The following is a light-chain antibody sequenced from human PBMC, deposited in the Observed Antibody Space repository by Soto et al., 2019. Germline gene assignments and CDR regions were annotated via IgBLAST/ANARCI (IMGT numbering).Light chain of an antibody. CDR2: STN. Sequence: QTVVTQEPSLTVSPGGTVTLTCASSTGAVTSSYYPNWLQQKPGQAPRALIYSTNKKYSWTPARLSGSLLGGKAALTLSGVQPEDEPDYYSLLYYGGQLGVFGGGTKLTVL. J-gene: IGLJ2*01. V-gene: IGLV7-43*01. CDR1: TGAVTSSYY. CDR3: LLYYGGQLGV.